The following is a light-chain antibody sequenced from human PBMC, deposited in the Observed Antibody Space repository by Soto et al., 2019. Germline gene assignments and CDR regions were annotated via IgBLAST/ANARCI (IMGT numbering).Light chain of an antibody. Sequence: DIVMTQSXATLSISQEDXXXXXXXVSQSVSSNLAWSQHGXGRGGRVLIYDASXRANGIPARFRGSGSGTEFTLTICSLQSEDFAVYYCQQYHNWPITFGQGTRMEIK. J-gene: IGKJ5*01. V-gene: IGKV3-15*01. CDR1: QSVSSN. CDR2: DAS. CDR3: QQYHNWPIT.